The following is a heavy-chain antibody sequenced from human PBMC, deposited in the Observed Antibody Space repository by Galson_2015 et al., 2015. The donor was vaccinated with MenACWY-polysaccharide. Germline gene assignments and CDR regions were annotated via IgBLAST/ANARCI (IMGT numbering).Heavy chain of an antibody. Sequence: SLRLSCAASGFTFSDPAIHWVRQASGKGLEWVGRIRSKANNYATGYAASVKGRFTISRDDSKNTAYLQMNSLKTEDTAVYFCTRDMRTLDSWGRGTLVTVYS. CDR2: IRSKANNYAT. V-gene: IGHV3-73*01. CDR1: GFTFSDPA. D-gene: IGHD2-15*01. J-gene: IGHJ4*02. CDR3: TRDMRTLDS.